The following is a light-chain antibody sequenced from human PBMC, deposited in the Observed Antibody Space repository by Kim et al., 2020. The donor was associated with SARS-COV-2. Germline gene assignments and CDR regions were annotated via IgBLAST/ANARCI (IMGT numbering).Light chain of an antibody. J-gene: IGLJ2*01. CDR1: SGRIATSY. CDR2: ENN. Sequence: FMLTQPHSVSESPGRTVTISCTRSSGRIATSYVQWYQQRPASAPTTAIYENNQRPSGVPDRFSGSIDSSSNSASLTISGLKTEDEADYYCQSYDSTTVVFGGGTKLTVL. CDR3: QSYDSTTVV. V-gene: IGLV6-57*03.